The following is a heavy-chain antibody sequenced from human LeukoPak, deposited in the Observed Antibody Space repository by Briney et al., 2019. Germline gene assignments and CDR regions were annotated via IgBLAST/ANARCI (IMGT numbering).Heavy chain of an antibody. CDR2: IYTSGST. D-gene: IGHD3-3*01. CDR1: GGSISSYY. Sequence: SETLSLTCTVSGGSISSYYWSWIRQPAGKGLEWIGRIYTSGSTNYNPSLKSRVTMSVDTSKNQFSLKLSSVTAADTAVYYCARAHRGYDFWSGYGYWYFDLWGCGTLVTVSS. J-gene: IGHJ2*01. V-gene: IGHV4-4*07. CDR3: ARAHRGYDFWSGYGYWYFDL.